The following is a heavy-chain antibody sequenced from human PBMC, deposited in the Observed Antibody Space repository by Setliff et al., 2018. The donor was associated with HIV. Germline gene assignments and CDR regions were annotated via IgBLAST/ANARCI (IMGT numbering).Heavy chain of an antibody. J-gene: IGHJ4*02. CDR1: GSSLTELS. CDR3: ATVGPTGAYFHD. CDR2: FDPEDGPDDGQT. Sequence: SVKVSCKVSGSSLTELSIHWVRQTPGKGLQWMGGFDPEDGPDDGQTIYAGKFQGRVTMTEDTSTDTAYMVLARLTSEDTAVYFCATVGPTGAYFHDWGQGTLVTVSS. D-gene: IGHD1-26*01. V-gene: IGHV1-24*01.